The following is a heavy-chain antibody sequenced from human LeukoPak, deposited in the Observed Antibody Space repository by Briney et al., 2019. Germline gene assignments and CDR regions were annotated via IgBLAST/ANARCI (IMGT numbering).Heavy chain of an antibody. CDR3: ARGRSRGARFQH. D-gene: IGHD1-26*01. Sequence: SETLSLTCAVYNGSLSGYYWSWIRQPPGKGLEWIGEINHSGRTDYNPSLKSRVTISGDTSKNQFSLKLSSVTAADTAVYYCARGRSRGARFQHWGQGTLVTVSS. CDR2: INHSGRT. V-gene: IGHV4-34*01. CDR1: NGSLSGYY. J-gene: IGHJ1*01.